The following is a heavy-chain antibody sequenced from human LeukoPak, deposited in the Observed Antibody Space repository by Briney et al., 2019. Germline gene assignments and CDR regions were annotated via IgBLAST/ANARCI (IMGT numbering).Heavy chain of an antibody. CDR1: GGSFSGYY. Sequence: ASETLPLTCAVYGGSFSGYYWSWIRQPPGKGLEWIGEINHSGSTNYNPSLKSRVTISVDTSKNQFSLKLSSVTAADTAVYYCARGRRGITMIVVVTPGYFDYWGQGTLVTVSS. J-gene: IGHJ4*02. CDR3: ARGRRGITMIVVVTPGYFDY. V-gene: IGHV4-34*01. CDR2: INHSGST. D-gene: IGHD3-22*01.